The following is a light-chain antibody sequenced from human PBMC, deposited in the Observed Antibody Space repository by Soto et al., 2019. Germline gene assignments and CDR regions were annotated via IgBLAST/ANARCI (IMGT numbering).Light chain of an antibody. CDR1: QSVRSCY. J-gene: IGKJ5*01. CDR3: QRYGSSPPVT. CDR2: GAS. V-gene: IGKV3-20*01. Sequence: EIVLTQSPGPLSLAPGERATLSCRASQSVRSCYLAWYQQNPGQAPRLLIFGASSRDTGIPDRFIGSGSGTDFTLTISRLEPEDFAVYFCQRYGSSPPVTFGQGTRLEIK.